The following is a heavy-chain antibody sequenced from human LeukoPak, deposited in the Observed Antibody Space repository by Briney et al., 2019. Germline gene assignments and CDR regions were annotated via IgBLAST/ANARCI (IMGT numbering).Heavy chain of an antibody. CDR2: ISYIGST. J-gene: IGHJ3*02. CDR1: GDSFSSHY. V-gene: IGHV4-59*11. CDR3: ARDLVTVTKGFDI. D-gene: IGHD4-17*01. Sequence: SETLSLTCAVSGDSFSSHYWTWIRQPPGKGLEWIGCISYIGSTNYNPSLKSRVTISIHTSKNQCSLKLSSVTAAATAVYYCARDLVTVTKGFDIWGQGTMVSVSS.